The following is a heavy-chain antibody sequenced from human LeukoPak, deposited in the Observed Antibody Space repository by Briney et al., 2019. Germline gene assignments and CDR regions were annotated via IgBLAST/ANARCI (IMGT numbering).Heavy chain of an antibody. CDR3: AKDSAMTVQTSDGAFDI. V-gene: IGHV3-9*01. CDR2: ISWNSGTI. CDR1: GFTFDDYA. D-gene: IGHD2-21*02. Sequence: LSGRSLRLSCAASGFTFDDYAMHWVRQAPGKGLEWVSGISWNSGTIGYADSVKGRFTISRDNAKNSLYLQMNSLRAEDTALYYCAKDSAMTVQTSDGAFDIWGQGTMVTVSS. J-gene: IGHJ3*02.